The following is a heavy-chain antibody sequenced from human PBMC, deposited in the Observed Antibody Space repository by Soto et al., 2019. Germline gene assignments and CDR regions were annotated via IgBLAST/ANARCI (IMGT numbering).Heavy chain of an antibody. CDR3: AREGYNFGPFDY. D-gene: IGHD5-18*01. J-gene: IGHJ4*02. CDR2: SYYSGST. Sequence: SETLSLTCTVSGGSISSYYWSWIRQPPGKGLEWIGYSYYSGSTNYNPSLKSRVTISVDTSKNQFSLKLSSVTAADTAVYYCAREGYNFGPFDYWGQGALVTVS. CDR1: GGSISSYY. V-gene: IGHV4-59*13.